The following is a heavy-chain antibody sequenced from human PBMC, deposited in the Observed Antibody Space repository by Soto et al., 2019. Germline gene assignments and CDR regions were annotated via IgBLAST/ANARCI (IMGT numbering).Heavy chain of an antibody. D-gene: IGHD6-13*01. CDR2: IYHSGST. V-gene: IGHV4-30-2*01. CDR1: GGSISSYY. CDR3: ARGDSSSFLEFDP. Sequence: SETLSLTCAVSGGSISSYYWSWIRQPPGKGLEWIGYIYHSGSTYYNPSLKSRVTISVDRSKNQFSLKLSSVTAADTAVYYCARGDSSSFLEFDPWGQGTLVTVSS. J-gene: IGHJ5*02.